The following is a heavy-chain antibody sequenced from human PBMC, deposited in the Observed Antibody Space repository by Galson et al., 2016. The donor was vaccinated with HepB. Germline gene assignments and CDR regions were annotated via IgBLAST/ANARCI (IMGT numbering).Heavy chain of an antibody. D-gene: IGHD6-25*01. CDR2: IKQDGNGR. Sequence: SLRLSCAASGFVFSAYWLSWVRQSPGKGLEWVASIKQDGNGRYYVDSAKGRFIISRDNARTSLSLQMHSLRVDDPSIYYCVSGYTSGIWGPGTMVIVSS. CDR1: GFVFSAYW. V-gene: IGHV3-7*01. J-gene: IGHJ3*02. CDR3: VSGYTSGI.